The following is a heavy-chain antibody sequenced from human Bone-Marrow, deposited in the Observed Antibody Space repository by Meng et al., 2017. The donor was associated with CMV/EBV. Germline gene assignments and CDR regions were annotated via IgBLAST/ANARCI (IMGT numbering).Heavy chain of an antibody. Sequence: LSLTCAASGFTLSSYAMHWVRQAPGKGLEWVAVLSRDGSNKYYAEPVKGRSTISRDNSKNTLYLEMNSLRAEDTAVYYCAKDLSYYGMDVWGQGTTVTVSS. V-gene: IGHV3-30-3*01. CDR2: LSRDGSNK. J-gene: IGHJ6*02. CDR3: AKDLSYYGMDV. CDR1: GFTLSSYA.